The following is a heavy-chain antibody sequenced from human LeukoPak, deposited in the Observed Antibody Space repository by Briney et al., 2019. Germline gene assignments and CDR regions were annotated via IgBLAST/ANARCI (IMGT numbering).Heavy chain of an antibody. CDR1: GYTFTGYY. J-gene: IGHJ6*03. Sequence: ASVKVSCKASGYTFTGYYMHWVRQAPGQGLEWMGWINPNSGGTNYAQKFQGRVTMTRDTSISTAYMELSRLRSDDTAVYYCARVRYSSSSGGDMDVWGKGTRSPSP. CDR3: ARVRYSSSSGGDMDV. D-gene: IGHD6-6*01. V-gene: IGHV1-2*02. CDR2: INPNSGGT.